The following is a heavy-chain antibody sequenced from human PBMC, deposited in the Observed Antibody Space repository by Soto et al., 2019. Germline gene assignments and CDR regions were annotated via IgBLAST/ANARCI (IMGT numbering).Heavy chain of an antibody. J-gene: IGHJ6*02. CDR3: AREYCTNGVCYPYYYYGMDV. V-gene: IGHV3-7*05. Sequence: GGSLRLSCAASGFTFSSYWMSWVRQAPGKGLEWVANIKQDGSEKYYVDSVKGRFTISRDNAKNSLYLQMNSLRAEDTAVYYCAREYCTNGVCYPYYYYGMDVWGQGTTVTVSS. D-gene: IGHD2-8*01. CDR1: GFTFSSYW. CDR2: IKQDGSEK.